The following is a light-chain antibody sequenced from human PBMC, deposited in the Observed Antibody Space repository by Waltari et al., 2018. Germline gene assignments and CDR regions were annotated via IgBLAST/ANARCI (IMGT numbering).Light chain of an antibody. Sequence: VMTQSPATLSVSPGERVTLSCRASQCVSSNLAWYQQKPGQAPRPLIYGVSTRANGIPARFSGSGAGTEFTLTSNSLQSEDFAVYYCHQYNNWWTFGQGTKVEIK. CDR2: GVS. V-gene: IGKV3-15*01. J-gene: IGKJ1*01. CDR1: QCVSSN. CDR3: HQYNNWWT.